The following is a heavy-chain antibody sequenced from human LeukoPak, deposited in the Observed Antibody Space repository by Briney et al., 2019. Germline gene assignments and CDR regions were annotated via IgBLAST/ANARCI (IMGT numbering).Heavy chain of an antibody. D-gene: IGHD1-26*01. J-gene: IGHJ4*02. Sequence: GGSLRLSCAASGFTFSNYAMSWVRQAPGKGLEWVSAISTSGGSTYYADSVKGRFTISRDNSKNTLYLQMNSLRAEDTAVYYCAKETSSGNFVTIDCWGQGTLVTVSS. V-gene: IGHV3-23*01. CDR1: GFTFSNYA. CDR2: ISTSGGST. CDR3: AKETSSGNFVTIDC.